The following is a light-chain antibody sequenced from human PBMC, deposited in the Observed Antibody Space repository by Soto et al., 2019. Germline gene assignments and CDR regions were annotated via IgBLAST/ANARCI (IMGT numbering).Light chain of an antibody. CDR2: DAS. Sequence: EIVLTQSPATLCFSPGERATLSCGASADVSSSYVAWYQQKSGLAPRLLIHDASSRATGIPDRLSGSKSGTDFTLTIRRLEPEDAGVYYCQQYGSSPITVGPWTRLDLK. CDR3: QQYGSSPIT. V-gene: IGKV3D-20*01. J-gene: IGKJ5*01. CDR1: ADVSSSY.